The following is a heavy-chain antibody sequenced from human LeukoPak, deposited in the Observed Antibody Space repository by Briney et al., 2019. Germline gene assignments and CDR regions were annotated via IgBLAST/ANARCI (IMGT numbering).Heavy chain of an antibody. CDR2: INPNSGGT. CDR1: GYTFTGYY. Sequence: ASVKVSCKASGYTFTGYYMHWARQAPGQGLEWMGWINPNSGGTNYAQKFQGRVTMTGDTSISTAYMELSRLRSDDTAVYYCARDRSGEIAVAGHDYWGQGTLVTVSS. J-gene: IGHJ4*02. CDR3: ARDRSGEIAVAGHDY. V-gene: IGHV1-2*02. D-gene: IGHD6-19*01.